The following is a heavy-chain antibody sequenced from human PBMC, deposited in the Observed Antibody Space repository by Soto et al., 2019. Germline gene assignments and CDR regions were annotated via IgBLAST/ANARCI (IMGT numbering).Heavy chain of an antibody. V-gene: IGHV3-30-3*01. Sequence: QVQLVESGGGVVQPGRSLRLSCAASGFTFSSYAMHWVRQDPGKGLEWVAVISYDGSNKYYADSVKGRFTISRDNSKNTLYLQMNSLRAEDTAVYYCARGYYYDSSRISNPYDYWGQGTLVTVSS. CDR1: GFTFSSYA. J-gene: IGHJ4*02. CDR3: ARGYYYDSSRISNPYDY. CDR2: ISYDGSNK. D-gene: IGHD3-22*01.